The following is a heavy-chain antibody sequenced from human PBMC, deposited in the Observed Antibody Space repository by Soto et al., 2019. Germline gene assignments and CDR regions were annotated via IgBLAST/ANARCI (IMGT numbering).Heavy chain of an antibody. CDR3: AESSVANSWNDETAYNCFDL. CDR2: ISGSGGST. V-gene: IGHV3-23*01. CDR1: GFTFSSYA. D-gene: IGHD1-1*01. Sequence: GGSLRLSCAASGFTFSSYAMSWVRQAPGKGLEWVSAISGSGGSTYAADSVKARFTISRDNSNNTLYLKMNNLRAEDMGVDDCAESSVANSWNDETAYNCFDLWGQGTMVTVSS. J-gene: IGHJ5*02.